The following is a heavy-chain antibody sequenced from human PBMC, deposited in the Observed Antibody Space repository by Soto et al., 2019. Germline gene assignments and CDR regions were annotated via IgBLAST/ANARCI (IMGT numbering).Heavy chain of an antibody. D-gene: IGHD2-21*01. CDR2: ITYSGST. CDR3: AIEDWADKARFDP. V-gene: IGHV4-31*03. CDR1: GGSLSSGDYY. Sequence: QVQLQESGPGLVKSSQTLSLTCIVSGGSLSSGDYYWSWLRQHTGKGLEWIGYITYSGSTYYNPSLKSRVTISIDTSNNQFSLKLNSVTAADRAVYYWAIEDWADKARFDPWGQGTLVTVSS. J-gene: IGHJ5*02.